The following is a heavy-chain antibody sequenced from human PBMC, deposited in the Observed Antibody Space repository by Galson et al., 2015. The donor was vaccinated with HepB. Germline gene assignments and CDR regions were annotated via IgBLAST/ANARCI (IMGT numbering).Heavy chain of an antibody. Sequence: QSGAEVKKPGESLRISCKGSGYSFTSYWISWVRQMPGKGLEWMGRIDPSDSYTNYSPSFQGHVTISADKSISTAYLQWSSLKASDTAMYYCARQGDYGGNSAWYYYYYMDVWGKGTTVTVSS. J-gene: IGHJ6*03. V-gene: IGHV5-10-1*01. CDR2: IDPSDSYT. CDR3: ARQGDYGGNSAWYYYYYMDV. D-gene: IGHD4-23*01. CDR1: GYSFTSYW.